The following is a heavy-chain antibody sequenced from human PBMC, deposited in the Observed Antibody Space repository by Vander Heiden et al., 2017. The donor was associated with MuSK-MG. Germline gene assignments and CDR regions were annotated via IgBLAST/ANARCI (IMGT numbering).Heavy chain of an antibody. Sequence: EVQLVESGGGLVQPGGSLRLSCAASGFTFSSYSMNWVRQAPGKGLEWVSYISSSSSTIYYADSVKGRFTISRDNAKNSLYLQMNSLRDEDTAVYYCARDRYVVVPAATPFDYWGQGTLVTVSS. CDR2: ISSSSSTI. CDR3: ARDRYVVVPAATPFDY. CDR1: GFTFSSYS. J-gene: IGHJ4*02. D-gene: IGHD2-2*01. V-gene: IGHV3-48*02.